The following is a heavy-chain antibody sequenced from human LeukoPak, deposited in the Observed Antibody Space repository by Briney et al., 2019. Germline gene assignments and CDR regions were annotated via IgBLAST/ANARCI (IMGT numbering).Heavy chain of an antibody. D-gene: IGHD3-10*01. CDR1: GFTFSSYG. J-gene: IGHJ6*03. CDR2: ISSSSSTI. Sequence: GGSLRLSCAASGFTFSSYGMHWVRQAPGKGLEWVSYISSSSSTIYYADSVKGRFTISRDNAKNSLYLQMNSLRAEDTAVYYCARFGGNYYHYYYMDVWGKGTTVTVSS. CDR3: ARFGGNYYHYYYMDV. V-gene: IGHV3-48*01.